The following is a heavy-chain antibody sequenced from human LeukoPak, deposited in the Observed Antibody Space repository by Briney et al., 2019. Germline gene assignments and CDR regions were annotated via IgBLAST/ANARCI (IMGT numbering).Heavy chain of an antibody. CDR1: GGSFSGYY. D-gene: IGHD3-16*01. Sequence: SETLSLTCAVYGGSFSGYYWSWIRQPPGKGLEWIGEINHSGSTNYNPSLKSRVTISGDTSKNQFSLKLSSVTAADTAVYYCARGGGVMYYYGMDVWGQGTTVTVSS. CDR3: ARGGGVMYYYGMDV. J-gene: IGHJ6*02. CDR2: INHSGST. V-gene: IGHV4-34*01.